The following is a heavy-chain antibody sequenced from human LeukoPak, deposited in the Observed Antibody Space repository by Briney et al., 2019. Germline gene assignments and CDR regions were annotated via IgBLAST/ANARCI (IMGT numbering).Heavy chain of an antibody. CDR1: GYTFTSYG. Sequence: ASVKVSCKASGYTFTSYGISWVRQAPGQGLEWMGIINPSGGSTSYAQKFQGRVTMTEDTSTDTAYMELSSLRSEDTAVYYCATGVSGSYPRGYYFDYWGQGTLVTVSS. D-gene: IGHD1-26*01. J-gene: IGHJ4*02. CDR3: ATGVSGSYPRGYYFDY. CDR2: INPSGGST. V-gene: IGHV1-46*01.